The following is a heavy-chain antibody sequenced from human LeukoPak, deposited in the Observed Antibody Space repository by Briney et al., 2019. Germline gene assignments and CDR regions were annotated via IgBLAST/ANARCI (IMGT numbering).Heavy chain of an antibody. J-gene: IGHJ4*02. CDR3: ARADYGSGNFDY. Sequence: PSETLSLTCAVYGGSFSGYYWSWIRQPPGKGLEWIGEINHSGSTNYNPSLKSRVTISVDTSKNRFSLKLSSVTAADTAVYYCARADYGSGNFDYWGQGTLVTVSS. CDR1: GGSFSGYY. D-gene: IGHD3-10*01. V-gene: IGHV4-34*01. CDR2: INHSGST.